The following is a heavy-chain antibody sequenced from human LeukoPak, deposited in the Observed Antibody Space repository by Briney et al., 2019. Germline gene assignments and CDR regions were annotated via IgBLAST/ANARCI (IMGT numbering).Heavy chain of an antibody. CDR3: ARMRAQCSGGSCYSRGDAFDI. J-gene: IGHJ3*02. CDR1: GYAFTSYG. D-gene: IGHD2-15*01. Sequence: SVKVSCKASGYAFTSYGISWVRQAPGQGLEWMGRIIPILGIANYAQKFQGRVTITADKSTSTAYMELSSLRSEDTAVYYCARMRAQCSGGSCYSRGDAFDIWGQGTMVTVSS. V-gene: IGHV1-69*04. CDR2: IIPILGIA.